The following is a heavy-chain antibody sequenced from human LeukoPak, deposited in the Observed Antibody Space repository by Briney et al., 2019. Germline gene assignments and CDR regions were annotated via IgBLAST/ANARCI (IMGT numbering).Heavy chain of an antibody. CDR2: IWYDGSNK. CDR1: GFTFSSYG. V-gene: IGHV3-33*01. Sequence: GESLRLSCAASGFTFSSYGMHWVRQAPGKGLEWVAVIWYDGSNKYYADSVKGRFTISRDNSKNTLYLQMNSLRAEDTAVYYCAREGYGSGSYYNVGWRDWFDPWGQGTLVTVSS. J-gene: IGHJ5*02. D-gene: IGHD3-10*01. CDR3: AREGYGSGSYYNVGWRDWFDP.